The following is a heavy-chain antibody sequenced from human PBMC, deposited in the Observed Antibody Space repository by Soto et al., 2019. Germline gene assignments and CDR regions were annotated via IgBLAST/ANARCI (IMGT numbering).Heavy chain of an antibody. D-gene: IGHD4-17*01. V-gene: IGHV3-21*02. Sequence: EVQLVESGGGLVKPGGSLRLSCAASGFAFSDFGFNWVRQAPGKGLEWVSFISRGGSPIYYADSLRGRFTISRDDANNSISLQMTRLRPEDTAIYYCARDRYDQGDFNWFDPWGQGTLVTVSS. CDR3: ARDRYDQGDFNWFDP. CDR2: ISRGGSPI. J-gene: IGHJ5*02. CDR1: GFAFSDFG.